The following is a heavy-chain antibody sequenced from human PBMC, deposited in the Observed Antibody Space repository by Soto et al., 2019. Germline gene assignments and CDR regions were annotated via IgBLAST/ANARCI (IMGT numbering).Heavy chain of an antibody. V-gene: IGHV1-24*01. CDR1: GYTLNEVS. Sequence: ASVKVSCKVSGYTLNEVSMHWVRQAPGKGLEWMGGFDPEIGETVSAQKFQGRVTMTEDTSTDTAYMELRSLRSEDTAVYYCSATSQDYYYENGYPISWIDPWGPGTLGTVSS. J-gene: IGHJ5*02. CDR3: SATSQDYYYENGYPISWIDP. CDR2: FDPEIGET. D-gene: IGHD3-16*01.